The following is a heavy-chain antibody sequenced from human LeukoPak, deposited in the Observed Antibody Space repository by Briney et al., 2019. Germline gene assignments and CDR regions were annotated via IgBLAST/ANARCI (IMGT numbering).Heavy chain of an antibody. J-gene: IGHJ3*02. CDR2: INHSGST. V-gene: IGHV4-34*01. Sequence: KASETLSLTCAVYGGSFSGYYWSWIRQPPGKGLEWIGEINHSGSTNYNPSLKSRVTISVDMSKNQFSLKLSSVAAADTAVYYCARELWFGEFRDAFDIRGQGTMVTVSS. CDR1: GGSFSGYY. D-gene: IGHD3-10*01. CDR3: ARELWFGEFRDAFDI.